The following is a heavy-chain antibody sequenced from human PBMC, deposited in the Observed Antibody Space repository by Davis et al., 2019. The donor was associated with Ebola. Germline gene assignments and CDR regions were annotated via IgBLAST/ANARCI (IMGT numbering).Heavy chain of an antibody. CDR3: ARHGSDCGGDCYQDV. V-gene: IGHV5-51*01. CDR1: GYSFPNYW. D-gene: IGHD2-21*02. Sequence: GESLKISCKGSGYSFPNYWIAWVRQLPGKGLEWMGIIYPCDSDTRYSPSFQGQVTISADNSISTAYLHWSSLKASDTAMYYCARHGSDCGGDCYQDVWGQGTTVTVSS. CDR2: IYPCDSDT. J-gene: IGHJ6*02.